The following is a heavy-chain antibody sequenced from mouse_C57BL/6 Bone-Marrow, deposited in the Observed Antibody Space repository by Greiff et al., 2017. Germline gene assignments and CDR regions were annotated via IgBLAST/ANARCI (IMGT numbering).Heavy chain of an antibody. J-gene: IGHJ2*01. CDR2: INPGSGGT. Sequence: QVQLQQSGAELVRPGTSVKVSCKASGYAFTNYLIEWVKQRPGQGLEWIGVINPGSGGTNYNEKFKGKATLTADKSSSPAYRQLSSLTSEDSAVYFCARPLIYYGYLDYWGQGTTLTVSS. D-gene: IGHD2-2*01. V-gene: IGHV1-54*01. CDR1: GYAFTNYL. CDR3: ARPLIYYGYLDY.